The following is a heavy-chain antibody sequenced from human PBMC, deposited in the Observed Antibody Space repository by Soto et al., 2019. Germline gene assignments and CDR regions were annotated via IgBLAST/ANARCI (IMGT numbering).Heavy chain of an antibody. V-gene: IGHV3-33*01. Sequence: PGGSLRLSCAASGFTFSSYGMHWVRQAPGKGLEWVAVIWYDGSNKYYADSVKGRFTISRDNSKNTLYLQMNSLRAEDTAVYYCASGYSSSPPDYWGQGTLVTVSS. CDR1: GFTFSSYG. CDR3: ASGYSSSPPDY. J-gene: IGHJ4*02. CDR2: IWYDGSNK. D-gene: IGHD6-13*01.